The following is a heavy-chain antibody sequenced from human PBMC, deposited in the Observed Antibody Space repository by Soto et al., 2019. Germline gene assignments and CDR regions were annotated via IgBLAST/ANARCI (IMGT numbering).Heavy chain of an antibody. D-gene: IGHD3-3*01. CDR1: GFTCGDYA. Sequence: LRLSCTASGFTCGDYAMSWVRQAPGKGLEWVGFIRSKAYGGTTEYAASVKGRFTISRDDSKTIAYLQMNSLKTEDTAVYYCTRPKDWSGYFYYYGMDVWGQGTTVTVSS. CDR2: IRSKAYGGTT. V-gene: IGHV3-49*04. CDR3: TRPKDWSGYFYYYGMDV. J-gene: IGHJ6*02.